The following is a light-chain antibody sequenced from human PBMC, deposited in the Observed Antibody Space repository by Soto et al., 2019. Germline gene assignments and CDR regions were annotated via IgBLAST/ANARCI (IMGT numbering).Light chain of an antibody. V-gene: IGLV2-14*01. J-gene: IGLJ2*01. CDR2: GVS. CDR3: SSYTSSSTLVV. Sequence: QSVLTQPASVSGSPGQSITISCTGTSSDVGAYNYVSWYQLHPGKAPKLMIYGVSNRPSGVSNRFSGSKSGNTASLTISGLQAEDEADYYCSSYTSSSTLVVFGGGTKLTVL. CDR1: SSDVGAYNY.